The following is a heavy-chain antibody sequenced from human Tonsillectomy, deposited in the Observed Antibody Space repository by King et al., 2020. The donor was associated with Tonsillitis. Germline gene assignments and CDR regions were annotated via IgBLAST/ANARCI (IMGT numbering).Heavy chain of an antibody. CDR2: IDRGGST. D-gene: IGHD3-10*01. J-gene: IGHJ4*02. CDR1: GVPVRDNY. Sequence: VQLVESGGGLIQPGGSLRLSCAASGVPVRDNYMSWVRQAPGKGLEWVSVIDRGGSTNYADFVKGRFTISRDTSKNTLYLQMSSLRAEDTAVYYCTREGGWLGELPSIWGQGTLVTVSS. V-gene: IGHV3-53*01. CDR3: TREGGWLGELPSI.